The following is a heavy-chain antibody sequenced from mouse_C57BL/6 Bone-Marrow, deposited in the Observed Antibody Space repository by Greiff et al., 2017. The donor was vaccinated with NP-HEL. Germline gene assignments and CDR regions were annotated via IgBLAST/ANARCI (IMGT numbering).Heavy chain of an antibody. CDR1: GYTFTSYW. D-gene: IGHD1-1*01. J-gene: IGHJ2*01. V-gene: IGHV1-64*01. Sequence: VQLQQPGAELVKPGASVKLSCKASGYTFTSYWMHWVKQRPGQGLEWIGMIHPNSGSTNYNEKFKSKATLTVDKSSSTAYMQLSSLTSEDSAVYYCARCDYGSSSYFDYWGQGTTLTVSS. CDR3: ARCDYGSSSYFDY. CDR2: IHPNSGST.